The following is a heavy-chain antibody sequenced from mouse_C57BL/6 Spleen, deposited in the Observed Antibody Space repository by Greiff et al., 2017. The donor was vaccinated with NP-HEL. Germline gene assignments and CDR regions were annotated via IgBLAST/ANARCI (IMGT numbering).Heavy chain of an antibody. CDR1: GFSLTSYG. V-gene: IGHV2-6-1*01. D-gene: IGHD3-3*01. CDR2: IWSDGST. J-gene: IGHJ2*01. CDR3: AGHGGGTDGGFDY. Sequence: QVQLKESGPGLVAPSQSLSITCTVSGFSLTSYGVHWVRQPPGKGLEWLVVIWSDGSTTYNSAHKSRLSISKDNSKSQVFLKMNSLQTDDTAMYYCAGHGGGTDGGFDYWGQGTTLTVSS.